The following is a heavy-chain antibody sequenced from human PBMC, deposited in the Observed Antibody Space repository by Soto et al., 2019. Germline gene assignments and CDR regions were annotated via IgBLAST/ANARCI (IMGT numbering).Heavy chain of an antibody. CDR2: IYYKSRWYN. CDR3: ARDWGYDPDPTYYYGMDV. CDR1: GDTVSTNTSA. V-gene: IGHV6-1*01. Sequence: PSQTLSLTCAISGDTVSTNTSAWDCISQSPSRGLEWLGRIYYKSRWYNDHSESLKSRIAIIPDTSRNQFSLQLNSVIPEDTAVYYCARDWGYDPDPTYYYGMDVWGQGTKVTVSS. J-gene: IGHJ6*02. D-gene: IGHD5-12*01.